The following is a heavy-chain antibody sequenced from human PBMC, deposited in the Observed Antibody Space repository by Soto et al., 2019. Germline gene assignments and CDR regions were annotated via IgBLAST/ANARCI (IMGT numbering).Heavy chain of an antibody. Sequence: EVQLVESGGAVVQPGGSLRLSCAASGFPFDDYTMHWVRQAPGKGLEWVSLISWDGGSTDYADSVKGRLTISRDNSKKSLFLEMNSLRTEDTALYYCARDGYDYYYYYGLDVWGQGTTVTVSS. D-gene: IGHD5-12*01. CDR2: ISWDGGST. CDR3: ARDGYDYYYYYGLDV. V-gene: IGHV3-43*01. CDR1: GFPFDDYT. J-gene: IGHJ6*02.